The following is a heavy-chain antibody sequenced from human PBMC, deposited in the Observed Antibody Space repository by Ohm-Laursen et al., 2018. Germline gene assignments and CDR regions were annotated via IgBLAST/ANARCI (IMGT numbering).Heavy chain of an antibody. Sequence: SDTLSLTCAVYGGSFSGYYWSWIRQPPGKGLEWIGEINHSGSTNYNPSLKSRVTISVDTSKNQFSLKLSSVTAADTAVYYCARHWVDYYDSSGYLVWFDPWGQGTLVTVSS. J-gene: IGHJ5*02. CDR3: ARHWVDYYDSSGYLVWFDP. CDR2: INHSGST. D-gene: IGHD3-22*01. V-gene: IGHV4-34*01. CDR1: GGSFSGYY.